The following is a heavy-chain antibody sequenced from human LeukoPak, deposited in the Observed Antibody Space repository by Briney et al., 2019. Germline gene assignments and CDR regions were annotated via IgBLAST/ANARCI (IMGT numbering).Heavy chain of an antibody. CDR3: ARRYCSGGSCYSAFDY. Sequence: SETLSLTCTVSGGSISSYYWSWIRQPPGKGLEWIGYIYYSGSTNYNPSLKSRVTISVDTSKNQFSLKLSSVTAADTAVYYCARRYCSGGSCYSAFDYWGQGTLVTVSS. J-gene: IGHJ4*02. D-gene: IGHD2-15*01. CDR1: GGSISSYY. CDR2: IYYSGST. V-gene: IGHV4-59*08.